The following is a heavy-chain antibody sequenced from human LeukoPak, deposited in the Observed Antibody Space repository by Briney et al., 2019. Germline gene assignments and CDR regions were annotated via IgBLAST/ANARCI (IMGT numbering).Heavy chain of an antibody. CDR2: IYYSGST. D-gene: IGHD3-22*01. CDR3: ARRWDSSGYYYFDY. V-gene: IGHV4-31*03. J-gene: IGHJ4*02. Sequence: SETLSLTCTVSGGFISSGGYYWSWIRQHPGKGLEWIGYIYYSGSTYYNPSLKSRVTISVDTSKNQFSLKLSSVTAADTAVYYCARRWDSSGYYYFDYWGQGTLVTVSS. CDR1: GGFISSGGYY.